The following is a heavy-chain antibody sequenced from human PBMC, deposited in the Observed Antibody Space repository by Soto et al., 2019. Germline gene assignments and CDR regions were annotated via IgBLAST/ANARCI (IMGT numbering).Heavy chain of an antibody. Sequence: LRRSCSASGFTFSNYWMHWVRQAPGKGLVWVSRISTDGSSTSYADSVKGRFTISRDNAKNTLYLQMNSLRAEDTAVYYCTRVETNTYGQFDCWGEGTLVTVA. CDR3: TRVETNTYGQFDC. J-gene: IGHJ4*02. V-gene: IGHV3-74*01. D-gene: IGHD5-18*01. CDR1: GFTFSNYW. CDR2: ISTDGSST.